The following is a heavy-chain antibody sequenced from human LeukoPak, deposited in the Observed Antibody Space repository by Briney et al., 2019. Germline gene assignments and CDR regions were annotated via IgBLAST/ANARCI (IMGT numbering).Heavy chain of an antibody. CDR2: IIPIFGPA. J-gene: IGHJ6*03. CDR3: ARGAAAGTEGGSHYYYYYMDV. CDR1: GGTFRRYA. Sequence: ASVKVSCKTSGGTFRRYAISWVRQAPGQGLEWMGGIIPIFGPANYAQKFQGRVTITADEATSTAYMVLSSLRSEDTAVYYCARGAAAGTEGGSHYYYYYMDVWGKGTTVTISS. D-gene: IGHD6-13*01. V-gene: IGHV1-69*13.